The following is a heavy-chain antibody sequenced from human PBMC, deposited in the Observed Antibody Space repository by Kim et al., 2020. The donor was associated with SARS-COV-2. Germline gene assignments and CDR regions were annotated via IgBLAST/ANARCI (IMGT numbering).Heavy chain of an antibody. D-gene: IGHD1-26*01. CDR3: ARRAVGATAPNYGMDV. CDR1: GYSFTSYW. CDR2: IDPSDSYT. Sequence: GESLKISCKGSGYSFTSYWISWVRQMPGKGLEWMGRIDPSDSYTNYSPSFQGHVTISADKSISTAYLQWSSLKASDTAMYYCARRAVGATAPNYGMDVWGQGTTVTVSS. J-gene: IGHJ6*02. V-gene: IGHV5-10-1*01.